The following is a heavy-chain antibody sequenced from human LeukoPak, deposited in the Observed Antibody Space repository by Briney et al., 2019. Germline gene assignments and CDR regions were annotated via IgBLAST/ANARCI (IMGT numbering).Heavy chain of an antibody. CDR1: GFTFSSYW. V-gene: IGHV3-74*01. Sequence: GGSLRLSCAASGFTFSSYWMHWVRQAPGKGLVWVSRINSDGSSTSYADSVKGRFTISRDNAKNTLYPQMNSLRAEDTAVYYCARLAAVAGTDYWGQGTLVIVSS. CDR2: INSDGSST. CDR3: ARLAAVAGTDY. D-gene: IGHD6-19*01. J-gene: IGHJ4*02.